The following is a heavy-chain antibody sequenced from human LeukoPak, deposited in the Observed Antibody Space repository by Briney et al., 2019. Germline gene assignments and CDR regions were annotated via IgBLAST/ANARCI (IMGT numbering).Heavy chain of an antibody. CDR3: ARGRGSYPH. CDR2: IYYSGST. V-gene: IGHV4-39*01. J-gene: IGHJ4*02. Sequence: SSHAMNWIRQPPGKGLEWIGSIYYSGSTYYNPSLKSRVTISVDTSKNQFSLKLSSVTAADTAVYYCARGRGSYPHWGQGTLVTVPS. CDR1: SSHA. D-gene: IGHD1-26*01.